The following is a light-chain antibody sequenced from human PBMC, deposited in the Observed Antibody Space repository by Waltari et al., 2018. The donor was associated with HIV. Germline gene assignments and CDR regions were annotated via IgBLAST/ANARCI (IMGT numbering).Light chain of an antibody. CDR1: QSVSSSY. CDR3: QQSRI. Sequence: IVLTQSPGTLSLSPGERATLSCRASQSVSSSYLAWYQQKPGQAPRLLIYGASSRATGIPDRFSGSGSGTDFTLTISRLEPEDFAVYYCQQSRIFGPGTKVDIK. CDR2: GAS. J-gene: IGKJ3*01. V-gene: IGKV3-20*01.